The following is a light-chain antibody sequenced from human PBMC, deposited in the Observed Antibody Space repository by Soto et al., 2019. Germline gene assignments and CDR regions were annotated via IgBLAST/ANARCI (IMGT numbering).Light chain of an antibody. Sequence: QSAFNTSPSTSGASCIHWTLHSPGPSLDVGGYNYPSWYQQHPGKAPILMIYEVSRRPSGVPDRFSGSKSGNTASLTVSGLQAEDEADYYCSSDAGSNRGGFGTGTRSPS. J-gene: IGLJ1*01. CDR2: EVS. CDR3: SSDAGSNRGG. CDR1: SLDVGGYNY. V-gene: IGLV2-8*01.